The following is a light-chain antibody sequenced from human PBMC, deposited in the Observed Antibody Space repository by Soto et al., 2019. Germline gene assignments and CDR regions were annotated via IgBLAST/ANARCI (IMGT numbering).Light chain of an antibody. CDR3: QSYDSSLSGWV. CDR1: NSNIGAGYD. J-gene: IGLJ3*02. Sequence: QSVLTQPPSVSGAPGQRVTISCTGSNSNIGAGYDVHWYQQFPGTAPKLLIYGNSNRPSGVPDRFSGSKSDTSGSLAITGLQGDDEANYYCQSYDSSLSGWVFGGGTKLTVL. V-gene: IGLV1-40*01. CDR2: GNS.